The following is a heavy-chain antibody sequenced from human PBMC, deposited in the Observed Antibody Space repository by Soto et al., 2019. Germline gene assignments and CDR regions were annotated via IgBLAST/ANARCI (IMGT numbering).Heavy chain of an antibody. J-gene: IGHJ6*02. CDR2: IKSKTDGGTT. CDR3: TTGPYDFGDYGDSYYYGMDV. Sequence: GGSLRLSCAASGFTFSNAWMNWVRQAPGKGLEWVGRIKSKTDGGTTDYAAPVKGRFTISRDDSKNTLYLQMNSLKTEDTAVYYCTTGPYDFGDYGDSYYYGMDVWGQGTTVTVSS. V-gene: IGHV3-15*07. D-gene: IGHD4-17*01. CDR1: GFTFSNAW.